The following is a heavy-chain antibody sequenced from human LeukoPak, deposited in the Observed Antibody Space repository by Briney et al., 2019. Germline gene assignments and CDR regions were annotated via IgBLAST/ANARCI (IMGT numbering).Heavy chain of an antibody. CDR3: ARVDQYYYDSSGYYSQSDDAFDI. CDR2: INAGNGNT. Sequence: ASVKVSCKASGYTFTSYAMHWVRQAPGQRLEWMGWINAGNGNTKYSQKFQGRVTITRDTSASTAYMELSSLRSEDTAVYYCARVDQYYYDSSGYYSQSDDAFDIWGQGTMVTVSS. J-gene: IGHJ3*02. CDR1: GYTFTSYA. D-gene: IGHD3-22*01. V-gene: IGHV1-3*01.